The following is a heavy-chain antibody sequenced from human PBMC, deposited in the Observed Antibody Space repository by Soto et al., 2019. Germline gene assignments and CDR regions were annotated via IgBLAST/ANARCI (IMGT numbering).Heavy chain of an antibody. Sequence: GGSLRLSCAASGFTVSSNYITWVRQAPGKGLEWVSVIYSGGITYYADSVKGRFSISRDNSKNSIHLEMNSLRAEDTAVYFCARGQLWLLGAFDIWGQGTMVTVSS. CDR1: GFTVSSNY. J-gene: IGHJ3*02. CDR2: IYSGGIT. D-gene: IGHD5-18*01. V-gene: IGHV3-53*01. CDR3: ARGQLWLLGAFDI.